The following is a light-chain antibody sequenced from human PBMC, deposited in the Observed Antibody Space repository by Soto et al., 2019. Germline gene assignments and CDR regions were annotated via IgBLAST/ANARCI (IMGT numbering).Light chain of an antibody. Sequence: DMQISKSPSCLSASDGERVTITCRASQSISTYLNWYQQKPGKAPKVLIYAASSLQSGVPSRFSGSGSETDFTLTISSLQPEDSATYYCHPIYTTTTWPFGQGTKVDIK. J-gene: IGKJ1*01. CDR2: AAS. CDR3: HPIYTTTTWP. CDR1: QSISTY. V-gene: IGKV1-39*01.